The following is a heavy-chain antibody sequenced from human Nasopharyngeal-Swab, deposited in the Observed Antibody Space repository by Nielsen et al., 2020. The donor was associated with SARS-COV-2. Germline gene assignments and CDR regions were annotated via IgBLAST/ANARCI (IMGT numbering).Heavy chain of an antibody. D-gene: IGHD6-6*01. V-gene: IGHV3-9*01. CDR1: GFTFDDYA. CDR3: AKVHSSAHDAFDI. Sequence: SLKISCAASGFTFDDYAMHWVRQAPGKGLEWVSGISWNSGSIGYADSVKGRFTISRDNAKNSLYLQMSSLRAEDTALYYCAKVHSSAHDAFDIWGQGTMVTVSS. J-gene: IGHJ3*02. CDR2: ISWNSGSI.